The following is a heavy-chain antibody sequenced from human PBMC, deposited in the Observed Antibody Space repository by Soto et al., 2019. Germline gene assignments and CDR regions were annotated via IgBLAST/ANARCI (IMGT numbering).Heavy chain of an antibody. Sequence: QVQLQESGSGLIKPSQTLSLTCTVSGDSISGGVYYWSWIRQPPGKGLEWIGYIHYSGTTHYNPSLKRRVTISADTSSNQFSPKLSSVTAADHAVYYCATNDWGSGSYSTTWGQGTLVTVSS. D-gene: IGHD3-10*01. CDR3: ATNDWGSGSYSTT. CDR1: GDSISGGVYY. CDR2: IHYSGTT. V-gene: IGHV4-30-4*01. J-gene: IGHJ5*02.